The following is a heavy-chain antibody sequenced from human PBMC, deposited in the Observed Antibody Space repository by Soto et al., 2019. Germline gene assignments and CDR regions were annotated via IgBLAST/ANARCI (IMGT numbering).Heavy chain of an antibody. D-gene: IGHD2-21*01. V-gene: IGHV3-48*03. CDR3: ARAVRWRYPFFDF. CDR2: ISSSGKTI. Sequence: GSLRLSCAASGFTLTSYEMNWVRQAPGKGLEWVSYISSSGKTIYYADSVKGRFTISRDSAQNSLYLQMSSLRAEDTAVYYCARAVRWRYPFFDFWGQGTLVTVSS. J-gene: IGHJ4*02. CDR1: GFTLTSYE.